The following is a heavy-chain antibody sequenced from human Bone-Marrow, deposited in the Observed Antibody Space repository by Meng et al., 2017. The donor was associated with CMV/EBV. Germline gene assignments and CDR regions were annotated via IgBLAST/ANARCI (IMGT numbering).Heavy chain of an antibody. J-gene: IGHJ4*02. D-gene: IGHD4-11*01. V-gene: IGHV5-51*06. CDR2: VYPRDSDT. CDR1: GYNFAPYW. Sequence: GESLKISCKASGYNFAPYWIDWVRQLPGKGLEWMGSVYPRDSDTRYSPSFQGQVTISADMSITTAYLQWSRLKASDTAMYYCATRRYSSGWIWGQGTLVTVPS. CDR3: ATRRYSSGWI.